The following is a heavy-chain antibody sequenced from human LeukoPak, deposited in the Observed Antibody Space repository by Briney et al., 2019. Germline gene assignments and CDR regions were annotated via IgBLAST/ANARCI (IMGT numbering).Heavy chain of an antibody. CDR3: ARARGDYSYYYYYYYMDV. J-gene: IGHJ6*03. Sequence: PSDTLSLTCAVSGYSISSSNWWGWIRQPPGKGLEWIGYIYYSGSIYYNPSLKSRVTMSVDTSKNQFSLKLSSVTAVDTAVYYCARARGDYSYYYYYYYMDVWGKGTTVTVSS. D-gene: IGHD4-17*01. CDR1: GYSISSSNW. V-gene: IGHV4-28*05. CDR2: IYYSGSI.